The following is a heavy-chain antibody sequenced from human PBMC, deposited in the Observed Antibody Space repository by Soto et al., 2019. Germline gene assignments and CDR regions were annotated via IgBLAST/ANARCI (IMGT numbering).Heavy chain of an antibody. V-gene: IGHV1-69*05. CDR2: IILIFGTA. CDR1: GGTFSSYA. J-gene: IGHJ4*03. Sequence: SLQVSCKDSGGTFSSYAISWVRQAPGQGLEWMGGIILIFGTANYAQTFQGRVTLTRDTSTSTAYMELSGLRSDDTALYYCVRWGYGSSSLEFWGQGTLVTVSS. D-gene: IGHD2-2*01. CDR3: VRWGYGSSSLEF.